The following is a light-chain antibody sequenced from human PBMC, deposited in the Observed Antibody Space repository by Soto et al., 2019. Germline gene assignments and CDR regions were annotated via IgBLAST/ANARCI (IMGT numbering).Light chain of an antibody. V-gene: IGKV3-15*01. Sequence: EIVMTQSPATLSESPGERATLSCRASQSVSSNLAWYQQKRGQAPRLLIYGTSTSATGIPARFSGSGSGTEFTLTISSLQSEDFAVYYCQQYNKWPLTCGGGTKVEIK. J-gene: IGKJ4*01. CDR3: QQYNKWPLT. CDR1: QSVSSN. CDR2: GTS.